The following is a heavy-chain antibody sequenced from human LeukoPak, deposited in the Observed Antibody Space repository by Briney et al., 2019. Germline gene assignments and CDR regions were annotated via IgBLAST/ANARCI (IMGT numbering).Heavy chain of an antibody. Sequence: GGSLRLSCAASGFTFSSYGMHWVRQAPGKGLEWVAVISYDGSNKYYADSVKGRFTISRDNSKNTLYLQMNSLRAEDTAVYYCAKIGRQWLVWGQGTLVTVSS. V-gene: IGHV3-30*18. CDR1: GFTFSSYG. CDR3: AKIGRQWLV. D-gene: IGHD6-19*01. CDR2: ISYDGSNK. J-gene: IGHJ4*02.